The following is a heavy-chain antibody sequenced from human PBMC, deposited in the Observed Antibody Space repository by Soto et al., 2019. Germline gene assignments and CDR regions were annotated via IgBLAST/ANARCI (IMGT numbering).Heavy chain of an antibody. Sequence: QVQLVQSGAEVKKPGASVKVSCKASGYTFTSYGISWVRQAPGQGLEWMGWISAYNGNTNYAQKLQGRVTMTTDRSTSTAYMELRSLRSDDTAVYYCARIRTYCSSTSCPGGAFDIGGQGTMVTVSS. J-gene: IGHJ3*02. CDR1: GYTFTSYG. D-gene: IGHD2-2*01. CDR3: ARIRTYCSSTSCPGGAFDI. CDR2: ISAYNGNT. V-gene: IGHV1-18*01.